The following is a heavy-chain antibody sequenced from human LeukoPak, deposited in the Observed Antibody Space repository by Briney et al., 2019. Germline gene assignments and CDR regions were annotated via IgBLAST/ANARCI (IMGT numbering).Heavy chain of an antibody. D-gene: IGHD3-10*01. V-gene: IGHV1-24*01. CDR2: FDPEDGET. CDR3: ATKIVLLWFGNGLFDY. Sequence: ASVKVSCKVSGYTLTELSMHWVRQAPGKGLEWMGGFDPEDGETIYAQKFQGRVTMTEDTSTDTAYMELSSLRSEVTAVYYCATKIVLLWFGNGLFDYWGQGTLVTVSS. CDR1: GYTLTELS. J-gene: IGHJ4*02.